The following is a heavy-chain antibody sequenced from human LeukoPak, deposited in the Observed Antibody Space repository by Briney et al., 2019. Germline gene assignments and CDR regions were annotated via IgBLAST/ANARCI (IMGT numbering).Heavy chain of an antibody. CDR2: IYYSGST. Sequence: SPSETLSLTCTVSGGSISSGGYYWSRIRQHPGKGLEWIGYIYYSGSTYYNPSLKSRVTISVDTSKNQFSLKLSSVTAADTAVYYCARGADYYDSSDAFDIWGQGTMVTVSS. CDR1: GGSISSGGYY. D-gene: IGHD3-22*01. J-gene: IGHJ3*02. V-gene: IGHV4-31*03. CDR3: ARGADYYDSSDAFDI.